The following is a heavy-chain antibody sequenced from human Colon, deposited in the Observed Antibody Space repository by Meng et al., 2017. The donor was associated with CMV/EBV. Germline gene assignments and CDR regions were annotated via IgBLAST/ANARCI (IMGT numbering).Heavy chain of an antibody. CDR3: ARGTPTIFGSSGGHTSGHYFDY. D-gene: IGHD3-3*01. CDR2: ISSSSSYI. Sequence: GESLKISCAASGFTFSSYSMNWVRRAPGKGLEWVSSISSSSSYIYYADSVKGRFTISRDNAKNSLYLQMNSLRAEDTAVYYCARGTPTIFGSSGGHTSGHYFDYWGQGTLVTVSS. CDR1: GFTFSSYS. J-gene: IGHJ4*02. V-gene: IGHV3-21*01.